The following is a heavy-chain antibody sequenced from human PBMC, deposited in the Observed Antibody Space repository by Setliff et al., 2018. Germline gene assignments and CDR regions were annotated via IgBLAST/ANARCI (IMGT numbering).Heavy chain of an antibody. J-gene: IGHJ4*02. D-gene: IGHD2-8*02. CDR1: GLIFNTYG. Sequence: PGGSLRLSCAASGLIFNTYGMHWVRQAPGKGLEWVAFIRFDGSNKSYADSVKGRFTISRDNSKNTLYLQMNSLRPEDTAVYHCAKDNGPWSPPEYWGQGTLVTVSS. V-gene: IGHV3-30*02. CDR2: IRFDGSNK. CDR3: AKDNGPWSPPEY.